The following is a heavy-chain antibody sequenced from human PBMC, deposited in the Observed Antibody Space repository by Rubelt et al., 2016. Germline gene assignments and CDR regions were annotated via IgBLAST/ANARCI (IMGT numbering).Heavy chain of an antibody. Sequence: QVQLVQSGAEVKKPGASVKVSCKVSGYTLTELYMHWVRQAPGQGLEWMGWINPNSGGTNYAQKFQGWVTMTRDTAISTAYMELRRLRSDDTAVYYCARGSWFRGAFDIWGQGTMVAVSS. CDR3: ARGSWFRGAFDI. D-gene: IGHD6-13*01. J-gene: IGHJ3*02. CDR2: INPNSGGT. CDR1: GYTLTELY. V-gene: IGHV1-2*04.